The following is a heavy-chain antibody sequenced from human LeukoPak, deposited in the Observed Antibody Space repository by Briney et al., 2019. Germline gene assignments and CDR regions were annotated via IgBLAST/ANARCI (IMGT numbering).Heavy chain of an antibody. CDR2: IYSGGRT. D-gene: IGHD1-26*01. CDR1: GFTVINNY. CDR3: AMGATGEYLQY. V-gene: IGHV3-53*01. J-gene: IGHJ1*01. Sequence: GGSLRLSCAASGFTVINNYMTWVRQAPGKGLEWVSVIYSGGRTYYADFVKGRFAISRDSSKNTLYLQMDSLRTEDTAVYYCAMGATGEYLQYWGQGTLVTVSS.